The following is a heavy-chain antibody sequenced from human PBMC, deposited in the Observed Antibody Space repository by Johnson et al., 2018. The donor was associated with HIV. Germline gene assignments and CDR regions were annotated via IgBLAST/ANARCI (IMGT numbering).Heavy chain of an antibody. CDR3: ARVAAASGRMTDAFDI. CDR1: GFTFDDYA. J-gene: IGHJ3*02. V-gene: IGHV3-9*01. D-gene: IGHD6-13*01. Sequence: VQLVESGGALVQPGRSLRLTCAASGFTFDDYAMYWVRQAPGKGLEWVSGISWNSGSIGYADSVKGRFTISRDNAKNSLYLQMNSLRAEETALYYGARVAAASGRMTDAFDIWGQGTMVTVSS. CDR2: ISWNSGSI.